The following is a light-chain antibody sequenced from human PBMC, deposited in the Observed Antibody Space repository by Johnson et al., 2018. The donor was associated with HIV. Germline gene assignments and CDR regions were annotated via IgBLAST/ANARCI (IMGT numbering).Light chain of an antibody. CDR2: ENN. Sequence: QSVLTQPPSVSAAPGQKVPISCSGSSSNIGNNYVSWYQQLPGTAPKLLIYENNKRPSGIPDRFSGSKSGTSATLGITALQPGDEADYYCGTWDSSLSAYVFGTGTKVTVL. V-gene: IGLV1-51*02. CDR3: GTWDSSLSAYV. J-gene: IGLJ1*01. CDR1: SSNIGNNY.